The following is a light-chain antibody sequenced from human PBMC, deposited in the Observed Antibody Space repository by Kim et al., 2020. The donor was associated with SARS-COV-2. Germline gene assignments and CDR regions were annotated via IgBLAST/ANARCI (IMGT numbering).Light chain of an antibody. J-gene: IGLJ3*02. CDR2: NNI. Sequence: RVTISCTGGSSNLGSGYDVHWYQQFPGAAPTLLIHNNINRPSGVPDRFSGSKSGTSASLAITGLQAEDEADYYCQSYDFNLSGSVFGGGTKVTVL. CDR1: SSNLGSGYD. CDR3: QSYDFNLSGSV. V-gene: IGLV1-40*01.